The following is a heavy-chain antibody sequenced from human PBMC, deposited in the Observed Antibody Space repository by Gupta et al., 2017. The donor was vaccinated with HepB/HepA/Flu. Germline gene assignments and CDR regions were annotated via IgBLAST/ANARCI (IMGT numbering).Heavy chain of an antibody. J-gene: IGHJ3*02. Sequence: QVQLVESGGGVVQPERPLRLSCAASGFSLTECAMNWVRQAPGKGLEWVAVIAHDGSYEYYADSVRGRFTISRDRFQNILYLQMDSLRREDSAVYFGAREWNVKGGDGAFDTWGQGTKVTVAS. CDR1: GFSLTECA. V-gene: IGHV3-30*03. CDR3: AREWNVKGGDGAFDT. CDR2: IAHDGSYE. D-gene: IGHD3-16*01.